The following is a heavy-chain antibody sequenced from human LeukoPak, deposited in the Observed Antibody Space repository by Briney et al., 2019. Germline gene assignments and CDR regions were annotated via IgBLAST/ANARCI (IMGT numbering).Heavy chain of an antibody. D-gene: IGHD2-15*01. J-gene: IGHJ4*02. CDR1: GGTFSSYA. V-gene: IGHV1-69*13. CDR3: ARFTWPPSGQEDY. Sequence: SVKVSCKASGGTFSSYAISWVRQAPGQGLEWMGGIIPIFGTANYAQKFQGRVTITADESTSTAYMELSSLRSEDTAVYYCARFTWPPSGQEDYWGQGALVTVSS. CDR2: IIPIFGTA.